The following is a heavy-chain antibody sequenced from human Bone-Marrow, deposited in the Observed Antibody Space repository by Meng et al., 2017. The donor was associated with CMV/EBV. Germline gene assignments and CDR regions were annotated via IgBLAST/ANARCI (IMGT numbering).Heavy chain of an antibody. J-gene: IGHJ4*02. CDR2: IHYRGST. D-gene: IGHD3-10*01. Sequence: ESLKISCTVSGGSISSRNYYWGWIRQPPGKGLELIGSIHYRGSTYCNPSLKSRVTISVDTSKDQFSLKLSSVTAADAAVYFCARSSDITGSLDYWGQGTLVTVSS. CDR3: ARSSDITGSLDY. V-gene: IGHV4-39*07. CDR1: GGSISSRNYY.